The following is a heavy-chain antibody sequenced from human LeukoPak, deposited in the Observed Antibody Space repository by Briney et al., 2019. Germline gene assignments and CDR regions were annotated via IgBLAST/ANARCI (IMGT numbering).Heavy chain of an antibody. Sequence: GASVKVSCKASGGTFSSYAISWVRQAPGQGLEWMGRIIPILGIANYAQKFQGRVTITADKSTSTAYMELSSLRSEDTAVYYCARDYIAAADDYYYGMDVWGQGTTVTVSS. CDR1: GGTFSSYA. J-gene: IGHJ6*02. V-gene: IGHV1-69*04. D-gene: IGHD6-13*01. CDR3: ARDYIAAADDYYYGMDV. CDR2: IIPILGIA.